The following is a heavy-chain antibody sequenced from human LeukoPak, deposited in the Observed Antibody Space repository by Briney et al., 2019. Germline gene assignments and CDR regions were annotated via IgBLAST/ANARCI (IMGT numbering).Heavy chain of an antibody. CDR3: AKDISGATYYYYGMDV. CDR2: ISWNSGSI. CDR1: GFTFDDYG. J-gene: IGHJ6*02. Sequence: PGGSLRLSCEGSGFTFDDYGMSWVRQAPGKGLEWVSGISWNSGSIGYADSVKGRFTISRDNAKNSLYLQMNSLRAEDTAFYYCAKDISGATYYYYGMDVWGQGTTVTVSS. V-gene: IGHV3-9*01. D-gene: IGHD1-26*01.